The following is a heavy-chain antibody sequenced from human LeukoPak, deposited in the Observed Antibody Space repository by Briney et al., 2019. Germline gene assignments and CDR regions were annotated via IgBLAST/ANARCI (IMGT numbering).Heavy chain of an antibody. V-gene: IGHV4-59*01. CDR1: GGSFSGYY. CDR3: ARDKSGGHSSSSNYYYGMDV. CDR2: IYYSGST. Sequence: PSETLSLTCAVYGGSFSGYYWSWIRQPPGKGLEWIGYIYYSGSTNYNPSLKSRVTISVDTSKNQFSLKLSSVTAADTAVYYCARDKSGGHSSSSNYYYGMDVWGQGTTVTVSS. D-gene: IGHD6-6*01. J-gene: IGHJ6*02.